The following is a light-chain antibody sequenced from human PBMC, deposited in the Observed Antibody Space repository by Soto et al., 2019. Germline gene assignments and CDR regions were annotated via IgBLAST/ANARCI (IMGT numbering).Light chain of an antibody. CDR3: QQYGSSPT. J-gene: IGKJ1*01. CDR1: QSVRSSY. V-gene: IGKV3-20*01. Sequence: EIVLTQSPGTLSSSPGERATLSCRASQSVRSSYLAWYQQKPGQAPRLLIYGTSSRATGIPDRFSGSGSGTDFTLTISRLEPEDFALYYCQQYGSSPTFGQGTKVEI. CDR2: GTS.